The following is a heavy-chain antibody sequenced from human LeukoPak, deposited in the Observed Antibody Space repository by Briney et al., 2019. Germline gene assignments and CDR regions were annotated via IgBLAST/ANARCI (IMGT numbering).Heavy chain of an antibody. CDR3: AREREIVVVVAATHYYYGMDV. V-gene: IGHV1-18*01. CDR2: ISSYYGNT. CDR1: GYTFTSYG. Sequence: RGASVTVSCTASGYTFTSYGISWVRQAPGQGLEWMGWISSYYGNTNYAQKLQGRVTMTTDTSTSTAYMELRSLRSDDTAVYYCAREREIVVVVAATHYYYGMDVWGQGTTVTVSS. J-gene: IGHJ6*02. D-gene: IGHD2-15*01.